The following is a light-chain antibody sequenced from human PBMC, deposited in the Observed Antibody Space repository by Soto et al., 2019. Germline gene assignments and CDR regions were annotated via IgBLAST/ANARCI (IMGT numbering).Light chain of an antibody. CDR1: QTINNN. CDR3: QQYGSSPWT. Sequence: VMTQAPATLSVSPGERATLSCRASQTINNNIAWYQLKDGQVPRLLIYGASTRATDIPARFSGSGSGTDFTLTISRLEPEDFAVYYCQQYGSSPWTFGQGTKV. V-gene: IGKV3-20*01. J-gene: IGKJ1*01. CDR2: GAS.